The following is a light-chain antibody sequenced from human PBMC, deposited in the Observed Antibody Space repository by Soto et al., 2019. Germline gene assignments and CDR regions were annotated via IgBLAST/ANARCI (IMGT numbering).Light chain of an antibody. CDR3: QQSYSTPQT. Sequence: DIQMTQSPSSLSASVGDRVTITCRASQSISSYLNWYQQKPGIAPKLLIYAASSLQSGVPSRFSGSGSETDFTLTISSLQPEDSETYYCQQSYSTPQTFGQGTKVDIK. J-gene: IGKJ2*01. V-gene: IGKV1-39*01. CDR2: AAS. CDR1: QSISSY.